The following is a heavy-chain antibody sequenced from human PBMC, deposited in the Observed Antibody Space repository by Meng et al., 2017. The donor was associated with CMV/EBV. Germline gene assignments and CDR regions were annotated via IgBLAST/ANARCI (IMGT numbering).Heavy chain of an antibody. CDR1: GYTFTSYG. CDR2: ISAYNGNT. CDR3: ASVITIFGVVSHPYGMDV. D-gene: IGHD3-3*01. V-gene: IGHV1-18*01. J-gene: IGHJ6*02. Sequence: ASVKVSCKASGYTFTSYGISWVRQAPGQGLEWMGWISAYNGNTNYAQKLQGRVTMTTDTSTSTAYMELRSLRSDDTAVYYCASVITIFGVVSHPYGMDVWGQGTTVTVSS.